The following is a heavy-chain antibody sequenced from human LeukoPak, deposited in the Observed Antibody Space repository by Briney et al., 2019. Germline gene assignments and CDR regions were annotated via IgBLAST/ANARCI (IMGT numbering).Heavy chain of an antibody. J-gene: IGHJ5*02. D-gene: IGHD2-2*01. CDR3: ARDTTTYCSSTSCYRKVSWFDP. CDR1: GFSFSSYC. CDR2: IKQDGSEK. Sequence: GGSLRLSCAASGFSFSSYCMTWVRQAPGKGLEWVANIKQDGSEKYYVDSVKGRFTISRDNAKSSLYLQMNSLRAEDTAVYYCARDTTTYCSSTSCYRKVSWFDPWGQGTLVTVSS. V-gene: IGHV3-7*01.